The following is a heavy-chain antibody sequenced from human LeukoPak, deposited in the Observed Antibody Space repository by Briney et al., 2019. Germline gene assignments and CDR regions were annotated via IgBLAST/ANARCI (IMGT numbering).Heavy chain of an antibody. CDR1: GGAIRSGDYY. Sequence: SETLSLTCTVSGGAIRSGDYYWSWIRRPPGGGLEWFGYISYSGNTYHNPSLKSRVTISLDTSKSQFSLKLSSMTAADTAVYFCASTNCSSSNCFGANWFDPWGQGTLVTVSS. J-gene: IGHJ5*02. D-gene: IGHD2-2*01. CDR3: ASTNCSSSNCFGANWFDP. CDR2: ISYSGNT. V-gene: IGHV4-30-4*08.